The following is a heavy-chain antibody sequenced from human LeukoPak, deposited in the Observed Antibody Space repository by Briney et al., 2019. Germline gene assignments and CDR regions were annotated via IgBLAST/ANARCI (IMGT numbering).Heavy chain of an antibody. J-gene: IGHJ4*02. CDR2: INANHGGT. V-gene: IGHV1-2*02. CDR3: AGHRDFDSTGYYYPLFDY. Sequence: ASVKVSCKASGYTFTGYYLHWVRQAPGQGLEWMGWINANHGGTNYAQQFQGRVTMTRDTSISTAYMELSRLRSDDAAVYYCAGHRDFDSTGYYYPLFDYWGQGTLVTVSS. CDR1: GYTFTGYY. D-gene: IGHD3-22*01.